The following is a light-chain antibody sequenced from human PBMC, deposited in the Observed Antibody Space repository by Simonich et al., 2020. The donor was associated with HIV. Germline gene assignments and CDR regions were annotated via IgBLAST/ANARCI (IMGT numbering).Light chain of an antibody. J-gene: IGKJ4*01. CDR1: HGISYW. V-gene: IGKV1-12*01. CDR3: QQYYNYPLT. Sequence: DIQMTQSPSFVSASVGDRVTITCRASHGISYWLAWYQHKPGKAPKLLIPAASTLQSGVPSMFRGSGSGTDFTLTISWLQSEDFATYYCQQYYNYPLTVGGGTKVEIK. CDR2: AAS.